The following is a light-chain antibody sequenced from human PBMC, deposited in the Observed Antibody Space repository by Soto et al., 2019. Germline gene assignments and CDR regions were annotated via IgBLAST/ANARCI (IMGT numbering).Light chain of an antibody. CDR3: GSSTSSSTSV. J-gene: IGLJ1*01. CDR2: DVT. V-gene: IGLV2-14*01. CDR1: SSDVGGYEY. Sequence: QSALSQPASVSGSPGQSITISCTGTSSDVGGYEYVSWYQHQPGKAPKLIIYDVTKRPSGVSNRFSGSKSGNTASLTISGIQTEDEADYYCGSSTSSSTSVFGTGTKVTVL.